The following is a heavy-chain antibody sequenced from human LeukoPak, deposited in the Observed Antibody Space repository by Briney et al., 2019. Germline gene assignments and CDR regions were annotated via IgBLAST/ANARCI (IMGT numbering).Heavy chain of an antibody. CDR1: GFTFSSYA. Sequence: GGSLRLSCAASGFTFSSYAMSWVRQAPGKGLEWVSAISGSGGSTYYADSVKGRFTISRDNSKNTLYLQKNSLRAEDTAVYYCAKGRHDKVATIPDYWGQGTLVTVSS. V-gene: IGHV3-23*01. CDR3: AKGRHDKVATIPDY. CDR2: ISGSGGST. J-gene: IGHJ4*02. D-gene: IGHD5-12*01.